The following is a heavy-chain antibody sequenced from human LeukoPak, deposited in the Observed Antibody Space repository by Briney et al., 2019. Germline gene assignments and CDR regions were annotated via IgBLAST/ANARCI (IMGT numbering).Heavy chain of an antibody. J-gene: IGHJ4*02. V-gene: IGHV4-59*02. CDR3: GRRPAVDGPIDS. CDR1: GGSVHRSF. CDR2: IYSSGTT. Sequence: SETLSLTCVVSGGSVHRSFWTWVRQPPGKGLEWIGRIYSSGTTDYSPSLKSRLTIAIDTSKNQFSLRLASVTAAETAVYYCGRRPAVDGPIDSWGQGILVAVSS. D-gene: IGHD3/OR15-3a*01.